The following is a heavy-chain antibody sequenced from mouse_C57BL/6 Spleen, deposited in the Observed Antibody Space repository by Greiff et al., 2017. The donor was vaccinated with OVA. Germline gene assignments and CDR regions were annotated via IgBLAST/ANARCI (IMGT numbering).Heavy chain of an antibody. CDR3: ASSSGYYAMDY. Sequence: EVKLVESGGGLVQPGGSLKLSCAASGFTFSDYYMYWVRQTPEKRLEWVAYISNGGGSTYYPDTVKGRFTISRDNAKNTLYLQMSRLKSEDTAMYYCASSSGYYAMDYWGQGTSVTVSS. J-gene: IGHJ4*01. CDR1: GFTFSDYY. D-gene: IGHD3-2*02. CDR2: ISNGGGST. V-gene: IGHV5-12*01.